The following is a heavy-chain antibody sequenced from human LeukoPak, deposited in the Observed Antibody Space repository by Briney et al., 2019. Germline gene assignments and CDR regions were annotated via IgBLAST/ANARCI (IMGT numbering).Heavy chain of an antibody. CDR1: GGSISSSSYY. V-gene: IGHV4-39*07. J-gene: IGHJ4*02. D-gene: IGHD5-18*01. Sequence: SETLSLTCTVSGGSISSSSYYWGWIRQPPGKGLEWIGSIYYSGSTYYNPSLKSRVTISVDTSKNQFSLKLSSVTAADTAVYYCARKGGYSYGLLTNFDYWGQGTLVTVSS. CDR2: IYYSGST. CDR3: ARKGGYSYGLLTNFDY.